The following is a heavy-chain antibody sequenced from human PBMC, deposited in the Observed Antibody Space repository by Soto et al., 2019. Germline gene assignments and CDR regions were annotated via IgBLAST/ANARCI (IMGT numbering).Heavy chain of an antibody. CDR1: GFPFGKYE. CDR2: IWTDGTNK. V-gene: IGHV3-33*01. CDR3: ARVPRDLGTGYYFDF. D-gene: IGHD1-1*01. J-gene: IGHJ4*02. Sequence: GGSLRLSRAASGFPFGKYEMHWVRQAPGKGLVWLALIWTDGTNKYYGDSVRGRFVISRDNSQNTLYLQMDSLRGDDTAVYYCARVPRDLGTGYYFDFWGQGTLVTVSS.